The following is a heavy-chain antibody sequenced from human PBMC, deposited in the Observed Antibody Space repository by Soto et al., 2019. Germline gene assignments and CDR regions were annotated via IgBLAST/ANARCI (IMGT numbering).Heavy chain of an antibody. CDR3: ARIGYSGYDFDY. D-gene: IGHD5-12*01. CDR1: GFTFSSYA. Sequence: GGSLRLSCAASGFTFSSYAMHWVRQAPGKGLEWVAVISYDGSNKYYADSVKGRFTISRDNSKNTLYLQMNSLRAEDTAVYYCARIGYSGYDFDYWSQGTLVTV. J-gene: IGHJ4*02. CDR2: ISYDGSNK. V-gene: IGHV3-30-3*01.